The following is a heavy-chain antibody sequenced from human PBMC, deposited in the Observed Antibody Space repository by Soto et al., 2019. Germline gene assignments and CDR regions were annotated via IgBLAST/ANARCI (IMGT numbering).Heavy chain of an antibody. CDR2: TYYRSRWYN. V-gene: IGHV6-1*01. CDR3: AGTTSLKWYSMHV. Sequence: PSQTLSLTCAISGDSVSSNSAAWNWIRQSPSGGLEWLGRTYYRSRWYNDYAVSVRSRITINPDTSKNQFSLHLNSVTPEDTAVYYCAGTTSLKWYSMHVWGKGTTVTVSS. CDR1: GDSVSSNSAA. D-gene: IGHD1-7*01. J-gene: IGHJ6*03.